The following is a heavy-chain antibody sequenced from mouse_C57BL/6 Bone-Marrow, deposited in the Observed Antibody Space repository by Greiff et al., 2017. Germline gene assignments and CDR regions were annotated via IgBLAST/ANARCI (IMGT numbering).Heavy chain of an antibody. CDR1: GYSFTSYD. D-gene: IGHD1-1*01. V-gene: IGHV1-85*01. Sequence: QVNVQQSGPELVKPGASVKLSCKASGYSFTSYDINWVKQRPGQGLEWIGWIYPRDGSTKYNEKFKGKATLTVDTSSSTAYMGLHSLTSEDSAVYFCARSDYDGSSPSYYAMDYWGQGTSVTVSS. CDR3: ARSDYDGSSPSYYAMDY. CDR2: IYPRDGST. J-gene: IGHJ4*01.